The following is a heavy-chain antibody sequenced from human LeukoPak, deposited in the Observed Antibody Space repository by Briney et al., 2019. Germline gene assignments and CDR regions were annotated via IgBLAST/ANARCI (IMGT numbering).Heavy chain of an antibody. CDR2: IIPIFGTA. D-gene: IGHD1-1*01. Sequence: GASVKVSCKASGGTFSSYAISWVRQAPGQGLEWMGGIIPIFGTANYAQKFQGRVTITADESTSTAYMELSSLRSEGTAVYYCARAGTLYYYYYMDVWGKGTTVTVSS. CDR1: GGTFSSYA. V-gene: IGHV1-69*13. CDR3: ARAGTLYYYYYMDV. J-gene: IGHJ6*03.